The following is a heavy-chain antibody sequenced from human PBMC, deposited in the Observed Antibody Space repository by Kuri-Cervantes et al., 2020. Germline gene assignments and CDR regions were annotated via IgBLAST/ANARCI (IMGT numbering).Heavy chain of an antibody. CDR1: GFTFSSYW. Sequence: GESLKISCAASGFTFSSYWMHWVRQAPGKGLVWVSRINSDGSSTSYADSVKGRFTISRDNSKNTLYLQMNSLRAEDTAVYYCAKDLRSSSWYDYYYYYGMDVWGQGTTVTVSS. D-gene: IGHD6-13*01. CDR3: AKDLRSSSWYDYYYYYGMDV. V-gene: IGHV3-74*01. CDR2: INSDGSST. J-gene: IGHJ6*02.